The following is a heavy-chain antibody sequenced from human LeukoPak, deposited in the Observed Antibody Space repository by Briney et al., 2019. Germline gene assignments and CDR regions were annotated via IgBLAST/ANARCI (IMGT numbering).Heavy chain of an antibody. J-gene: IGHJ4*02. D-gene: IGHD6-13*01. CDR2: IYYSGST. Sequence: PSETLSLTCTVSGGSISSSSFYCAWIRQAPVKGLEWIGSIYYSGSTYYNPSLKSRVTISVDTSKNQFSLKLSSVTAADTAVYYCARHGQLVRPFDYWGQGTLVTVSS. V-gene: IGHV4-39*01. CDR1: GGSISSSSFY. CDR3: ARHGQLVRPFDY.